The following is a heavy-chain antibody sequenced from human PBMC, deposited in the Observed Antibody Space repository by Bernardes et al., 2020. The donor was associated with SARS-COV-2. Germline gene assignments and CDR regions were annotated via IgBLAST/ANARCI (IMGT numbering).Heavy chain of an antibody. CDR3: AAAGPSY. Sequence: SEPLSLTCTVYGASFTGYYWSWIRQSPGKGLEWIGEINHSGGTNYNPSLKSRVTIFVDMSKKQFFLNLNSATTADTAVYYCAAAGPSYWGQGTLVTVSS. D-gene: IGHD6-13*01. CDR1: GASFTGYY. J-gene: IGHJ4*02. CDR2: INHSGGT. V-gene: IGHV4-34*01.